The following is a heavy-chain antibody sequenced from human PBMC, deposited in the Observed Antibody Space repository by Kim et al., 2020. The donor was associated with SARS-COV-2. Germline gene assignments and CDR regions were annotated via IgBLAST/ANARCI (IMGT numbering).Heavy chain of an antibody. CDR1: GFTFSSYG. CDR2: ISYDGSNK. Sequence: GGSLRLSCAASGFTFSSYGMHWVRQAPGKGLEWVAVISYDGSNKYYADSVKGRFTISRDNSKNTLYLQMNSLRAEDTAVYYCDTEKYSSSSPPAVWGQGTLVTVSS. CDR3: DTEKYSSSSPPAV. J-gene: IGHJ4*02. D-gene: IGHD6-6*01. V-gene: IGHV3-30*03.